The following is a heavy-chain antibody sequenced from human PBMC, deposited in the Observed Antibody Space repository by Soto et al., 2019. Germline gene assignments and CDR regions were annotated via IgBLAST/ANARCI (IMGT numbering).Heavy chain of an antibody. CDR1: GYTFTSDA. V-gene: IGHV1-3*01. D-gene: IGHD6-13*01. CDR3: ARSRDWYSNAFDN. J-gene: IGHJ3*02. CDR2: INAGNGNT. Sequence: ASVKGYFNASGYTFTSDAMHWVRQAPGQRLECIGWINAGNGNTKYSQKFQGRVTITRDTSASTAYMELSSLRSEDTAVYYCARSRDWYSNAFDNWG.